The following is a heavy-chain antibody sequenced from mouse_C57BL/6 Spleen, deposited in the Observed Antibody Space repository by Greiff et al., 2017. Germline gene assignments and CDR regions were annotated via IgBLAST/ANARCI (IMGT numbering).Heavy chain of an antibody. J-gene: IGHJ4*01. CDR1: GFSFNTYA. CDR3: VRHEGKTRYYAMDY. Sequence: DVKLVESGGGLVQPKGSLKLSCAASGFSFNTYAMNWVRQAPGKGLEWVARIRSKSNNYATYYADSVKDRFTISRDDSESMLYLQMNNLKTEDTAMYYCVRHEGKTRYYAMDYWGQGTSVTVSS. D-gene: IGHD2-1*01. CDR2: IRSKSNNYAT. V-gene: IGHV10-1*01.